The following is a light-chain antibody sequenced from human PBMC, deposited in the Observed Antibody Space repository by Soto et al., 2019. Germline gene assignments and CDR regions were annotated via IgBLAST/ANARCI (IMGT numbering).Light chain of an antibody. CDR2: GAY. CDR1: QSVSSNY. V-gene: IGKV3-20*01. J-gene: IGKJ4*01. CDR3: QRYGTSLPLT. Sequence: EMVLTQSPGTLSLSPGDRATLSCRASQSVSSNYLAWYQQKPGQAPRLLIYGAYSMATGIPDRFSGGGSGTDFTLTISRLEPEDFAVYYCQRYGTSLPLTFGGGTKVEIK.